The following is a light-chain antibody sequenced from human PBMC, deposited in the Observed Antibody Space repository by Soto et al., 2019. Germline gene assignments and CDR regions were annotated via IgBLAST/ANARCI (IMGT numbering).Light chain of an antibody. V-gene: IGLV2-8*01. CDR2: EVT. J-gene: IGLJ2*01. CDR3: NSYAGSDNVI. Sequence: QSALTQPPSASGSPGQSVTISCTGTSSDIGGYNYVSWYQQHPGKAPKLMLYEVTKRPSGVPDRFSGSKSGNTASLTVSGLQADDEADYYCNSYAGSDNVIFGGGTKLTVL. CDR1: SSDIGGYNY.